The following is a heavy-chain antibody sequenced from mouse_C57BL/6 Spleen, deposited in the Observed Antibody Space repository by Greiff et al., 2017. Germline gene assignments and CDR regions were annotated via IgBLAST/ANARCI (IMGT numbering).Heavy chain of an antibody. CDR2: IYPGDGDT. D-gene: IGHD2-4*01. V-gene: IGHV1-80*01. CDR1: GYAFSSYW. J-gene: IGHJ4*01. CDR3: ARSVGYDYGFYYAMDY. Sequence: QVQLQQSGAELVKPGASVKISCKASGYAFSSYWMNWVKQRPGKGLEWIGQIYPGDGDTNYNGKFKGKATLTADKSSSTAYMQLSSLTSEDSAVYFCARSVGYDYGFYYAMDYWGQGTSVTVSS.